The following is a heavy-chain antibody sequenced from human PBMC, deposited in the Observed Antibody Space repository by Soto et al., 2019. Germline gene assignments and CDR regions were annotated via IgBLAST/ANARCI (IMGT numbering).Heavy chain of an antibody. CDR3: GRVVEGATRHTDPDS. CDR1: GVSIHNSHSF. J-gene: IGHJ5*01. CDR2: VYHNGGA. D-gene: IGHD2-21*01. Sequence: SETLSLTCTVSGVSIHNSHSFWAWIRQPPGKGLQFIASVYHNGGAHYNSSLKSRDTISVDTANNQVSLSMRSLTAADTAFYFCGRVVEGATRHTDPDSWGQGILVTVSS. V-gene: IGHV4-39*01.